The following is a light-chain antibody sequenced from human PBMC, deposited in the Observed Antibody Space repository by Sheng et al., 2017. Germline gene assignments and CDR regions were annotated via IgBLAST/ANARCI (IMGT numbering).Light chain of an antibody. V-gene: IGLV3-21*02. J-gene: IGLJ2*01. CDR3: QVWDSSTDHHVV. CDR2: DDS. CDR1: NIGSKT. Sequence: SYELTQPPSVSVAPGQTARIPCGGDNIGSKTVHWYQQRPGQAPVLVVYDDSDRPSGIPERFSGSNSGNAATLTISRVEVGDEADYYCQVWDSSTDHHVVFGGGTKLTVL.